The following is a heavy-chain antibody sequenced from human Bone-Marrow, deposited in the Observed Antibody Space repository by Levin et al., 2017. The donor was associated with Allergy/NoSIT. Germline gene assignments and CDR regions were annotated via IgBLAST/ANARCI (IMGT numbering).Heavy chain of an antibody. CDR3: ATDADFNSNWHELRS. Sequence: PGESLKISCAASGFTFSNYAMSWVRQAPGKGLEWVSSISGSGGSPHHADSVKGRFTISRDNPKNTLYLQMKSLRAHDPAGYYCATDADFNSNWHELRSWRQGTQVTVSS. CDR2: ISGSGGSP. V-gene: IGHV3-23*01. D-gene: IGHD1-1*01. CDR1: GFTFSNYA. J-gene: IGHJ5*02.